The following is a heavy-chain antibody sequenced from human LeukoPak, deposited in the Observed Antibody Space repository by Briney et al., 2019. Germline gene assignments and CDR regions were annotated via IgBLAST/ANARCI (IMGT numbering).Heavy chain of an antibody. V-gene: IGHV4-34*01. CDR3: ARGGGYSYGALVDY. D-gene: IGHD5-18*01. CDR1: GGSFSGYY. CDR2: INHSGST. J-gene: IGHJ4*02. Sequence: PSETLSLTCAVYGGSFSGYYWSWIRQPPGKGLEWIGEINHSGSTNYNPSLKSRVTISVDTSKNQFSLKLGSVTAADTAVYYCARGGGYSYGALVDYWGQGTLVTVSS.